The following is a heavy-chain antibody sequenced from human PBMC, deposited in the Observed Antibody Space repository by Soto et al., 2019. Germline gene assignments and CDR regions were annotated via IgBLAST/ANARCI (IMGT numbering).Heavy chain of an antibody. Sequence: QVQLVQSGAEMKKPGSSVKVSCQSSGGTFNTYAMNWVRQAPGQGPEWMGDISPMFGAANYAPKFQGRVTMTAEASTGTSYMQLSSLTSEDTALYFCAREVQVHTPAFVYWGQGTLVTVS. CDR1: GGTFNTYA. CDR3: AREVQVHTPAFVY. CDR2: ISPMFGAA. V-gene: IGHV1-69*01. J-gene: IGHJ4*02. D-gene: IGHD3-10*01.